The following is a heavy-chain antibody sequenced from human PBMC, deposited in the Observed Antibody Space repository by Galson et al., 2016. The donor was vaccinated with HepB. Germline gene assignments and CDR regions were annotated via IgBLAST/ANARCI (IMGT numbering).Heavy chain of an antibody. CDR3: VGRGPVDC. CDR2: VSRSGTVT. CDR1: GFTFSRYS. J-gene: IGHJ4*02. Sequence: SLRLSCAASGFTFSRYSLHWVRQAPQKGLEYVSAVSRSGTVTHYADSVKGRFIISRDNSKNTLYLEMNSLRIEDTAVYYCVGRGPVDCWGQGILVTVSS. V-gene: IGHV3-64D*06. D-gene: IGHD1-26*01.